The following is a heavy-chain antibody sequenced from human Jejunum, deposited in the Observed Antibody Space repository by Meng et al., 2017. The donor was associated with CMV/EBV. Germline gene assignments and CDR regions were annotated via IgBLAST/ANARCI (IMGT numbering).Heavy chain of an antibody. CDR1: GFTFSNYA. CDR2: SYVSGGST. V-gene: IGHV3-23*01. Sequence: CAASGFTFSNYAFSWVRQAPGKGLEWVSGSYVSGGSTFYADSVKGRFTISRDNLENTVYLEMNSLKAEDTAVYYCTRKVGGSYYFAYWGQGTLVTVSS. J-gene: IGHJ4*02. D-gene: IGHD1-26*01. CDR3: TRKVGGSYYFAY.